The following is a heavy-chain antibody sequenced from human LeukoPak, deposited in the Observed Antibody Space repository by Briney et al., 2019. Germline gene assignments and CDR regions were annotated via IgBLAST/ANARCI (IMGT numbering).Heavy chain of an antibody. CDR1: GGSFSGYY. CDR3: ARGRLAVRGSYLDY. D-gene: IGHD1-26*01. V-gene: IGHV4-34*01. J-gene: IGHJ4*02. CDR2: INHSGSN. Sequence: SETLSLTCAVYGGSFSGYYWSWIRQPSGKGLEWIGEINHSGSNNYNPSLKSRVTISVDTSKNQFSLKLSSVTAADTAVYYCARGRLAVRGSYLDYWGQGTLVTVSS.